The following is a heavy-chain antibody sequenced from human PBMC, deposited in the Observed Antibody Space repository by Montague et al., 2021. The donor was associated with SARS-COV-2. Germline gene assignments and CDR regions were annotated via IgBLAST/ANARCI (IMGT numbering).Heavy chain of an antibody. V-gene: IGHV3-48*03. J-gene: IGHJ3*02. D-gene: IGHD3-16*02. CDR2: ISTSAYTT. Sequence: SLRLSCAASGFTFSNYDMNWVRQAPGKGPEWISYISTSAYTTSYAGSVKGRFTISRDTGKNSLYLQMNSLRVEDTAVYYCTRDYRSIVGDGLDTWGQGTKVTVSS. CDR1: GFTFSNYD. CDR3: TRDYRSIVGDGLDT.